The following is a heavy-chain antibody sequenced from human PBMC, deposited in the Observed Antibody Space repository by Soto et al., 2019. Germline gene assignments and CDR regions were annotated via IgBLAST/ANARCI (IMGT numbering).Heavy chain of an antibody. V-gene: IGHV4-30-4*01. J-gene: IGHJ6*02. Sequence: QVQLQESGPGLVKPSQTLSLTCTVSGGSISSGDYYWSWIRQPPGKGLEWIGYIYYSGSTYYNPSPKSRVTISVDTSKNQFSLKLSSVTAADTAVYYCARVPIVPAASYGMDVWGQGTTVTVSS. CDR1: GGSISSGDYY. CDR2: IYYSGST. D-gene: IGHD2-2*01. CDR3: ARVPIVPAASYGMDV.